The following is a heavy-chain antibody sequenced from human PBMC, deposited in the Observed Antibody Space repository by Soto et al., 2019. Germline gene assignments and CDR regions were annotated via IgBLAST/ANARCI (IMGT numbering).Heavy chain of an antibody. CDR1: GFTFSIYA. J-gene: IGHJ4*02. D-gene: IGHD3-22*01. V-gene: IGHV3-23*01. CDR3: ARQLVVLIQYFDH. Sequence: GGSLRLSCTASGFTFSIYAMSWVRQAPGKGLEWVSTISHRSATTYYADSVKGRFTVSRDNSKNTLYLQMNSLRAEDTAVYYCARQLVVLIQYFDHWGQGSLVTVSS. CDR2: ISHRSATT.